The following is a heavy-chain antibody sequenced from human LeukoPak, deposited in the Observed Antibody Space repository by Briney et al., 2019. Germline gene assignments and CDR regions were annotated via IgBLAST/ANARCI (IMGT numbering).Heavy chain of an antibody. D-gene: IGHD5-18*01. CDR3: AREDKVEIQLWLPLFDY. Sequence: ASVKVSCKASGYTFTGYYMHWVRQAPGQGLEWMGWINPNSGGTNYAQKFQGRVTMTRDTSISTASMELSRLRSDDTAVYYCAREDKVEIQLWLPLFDYWGQGTLVTVSS. V-gene: IGHV1-2*02. J-gene: IGHJ4*02. CDR2: INPNSGGT. CDR1: GYTFTGYY.